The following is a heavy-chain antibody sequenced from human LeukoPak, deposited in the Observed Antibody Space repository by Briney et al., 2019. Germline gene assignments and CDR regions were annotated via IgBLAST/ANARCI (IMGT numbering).Heavy chain of an antibody. CDR1: GFTFSSYS. CDR3: ARVRLGDYWCFDL. CDR2: ISRSSDYT. Sequence: PGGSLRLSCAASGFTFSSYSMNWVRQAPGKGLEWVSSISRSSDYTYYADSVKGRFTISRDNAKNSLYLQMSSLRAEDTAVYYCARVRLGDYWCFDLWGRGTLVTVSS. D-gene: IGHD4-17*01. V-gene: IGHV3-21*01. J-gene: IGHJ2*01.